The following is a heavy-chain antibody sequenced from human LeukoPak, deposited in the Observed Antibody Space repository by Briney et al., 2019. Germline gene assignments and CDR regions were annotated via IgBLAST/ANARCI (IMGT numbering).Heavy chain of an antibody. CDR1: GGSISSYY. Sequence: SETLSLTCTVSGGSISSYYWSWIRQPPGKGLEWIGYIYYSGSTNYNPSLKSRVTISVDTSKNQFSLKLSSVTAADTAVYYCASAHYYGSGSLDYWGQGTLVTVSS. CDR3: ASAHYYGSGSLDY. V-gene: IGHV4-59*08. CDR2: IYYSGST. D-gene: IGHD3-10*01. J-gene: IGHJ4*02.